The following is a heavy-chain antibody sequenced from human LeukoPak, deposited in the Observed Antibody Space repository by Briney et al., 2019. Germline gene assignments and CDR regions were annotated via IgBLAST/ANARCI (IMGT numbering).Heavy chain of an antibody. CDR3: ARDLYDYVWGSYRPKRSGAFDI. CDR1: GYSFTSYW. CDR2: IYPGDSDT. D-gene: IGHD3-16*02. Sequence: KGGESLKISCKGSGYSFTSYWIGWVRQMPGKGLEWMGIIYPGDSDTRYSPSFQGQVTISADKSISTAYLQWSSLKASDTAMYYCARDLYDYVWGSYRPKRSGAFDIWGQGTMVTVSS. V-gene: IGHV5-51*01. J-gene: IGHJ3*02.